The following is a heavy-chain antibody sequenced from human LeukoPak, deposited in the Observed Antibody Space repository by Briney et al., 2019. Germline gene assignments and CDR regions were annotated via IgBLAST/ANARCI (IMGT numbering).Heavy chain of an antibody. CDR2: IYYSGST. D-gene: IGHD5-12*01. V-gene: IGHV4-59*08. CDR1: GGSISSYY. J-gene: IGHJ4*02. CDR3: ARLGYSGYDWN. Sequence: TSETLSLTCTVSGGSISSYYWSWIRQPPGKGLEWIGYIYYSGSTNYNPSLKSRVTISVDTSKNQFSLKLSSVTAADTAVYYCARLGYSGYDWNWGQGTLVTVSS.